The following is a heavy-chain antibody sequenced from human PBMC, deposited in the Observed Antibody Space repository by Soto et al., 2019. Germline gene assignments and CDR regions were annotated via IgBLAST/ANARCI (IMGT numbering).Heavy chain of an antibody. Sequence: QPGGSLRLSCAASGFTFSSYWMSWVRQAPGKGLEWVANIKQDGSEKYYADSVKGRFTISRDNAKNSLYLQMNSLRAEDTAVYYCARDWTYCSGGSCYHYYYYMDVWGKGTTVTVSS. D-gene: IGHD2-15*01. J-gene: IGHJ6*03. CDR2: IKQDGSEK. CDR3: ARDWTYCSGGSCYHYYYYMDV. CDR1: GFTFSSYW. V-gene: IGHV3-7*01.